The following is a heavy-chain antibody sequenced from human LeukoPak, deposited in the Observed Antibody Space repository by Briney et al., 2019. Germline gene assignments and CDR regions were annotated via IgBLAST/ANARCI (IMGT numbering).Heavy chain of an antibody. CDR3: ARDKWWGASDH. D-gene: IGHD2-8*01. J-gene: IGHJ4*02. CDR2: INGDATAT. CDR1: GFSFSAHW. Sequence: GGSLRLSCAASGFSFSAHWMHWVRQAPRKGLMWVAQINGDATATNYAGSVKGRFTISRDNAKNTVHLQMSALTAEDTAVYYCARDKWWGASDHWGQGSLVTVSS. V-gene: IGHV3-74*01.